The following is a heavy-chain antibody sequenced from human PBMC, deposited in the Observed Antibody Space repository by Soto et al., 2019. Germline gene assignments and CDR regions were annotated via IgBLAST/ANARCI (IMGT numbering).Heavy chain of an antibody. Sequence: PSETLSLTCTVSGGSISSYYWSWIRQPPGKGLEWIGYIYYSGSTNYNPSLKSRVTISVDTSKNQFSLKLSSVTAADTAVYYCARDLRIVGATSWDYWGQGTLVTVSS. J-gene: IGHJ4*02. CDR1: GGSISSYY. D-gene: IGHD1-26*01. CDR2: IYYSGST. V-gene: IGHV4-59*01. CDR3: ARDLRIVGATSWDY.